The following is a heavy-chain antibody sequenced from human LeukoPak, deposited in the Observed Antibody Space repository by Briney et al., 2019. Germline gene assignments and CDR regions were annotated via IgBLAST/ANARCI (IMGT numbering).Heavy chain of an antibody. CDR3: ARDHSGAYYYGSGSYEAPGDY. CDR1: GGSISSYY. CDR2: IYYSGST. J-gene: IGHJ4*02. V-gene: IGHV4-59*12. D-gene: IGHD3-10*01. Sequence: SETLSLTCTVSGGSISSYYWSWIRQPPGKGLEWIGYIYYSGSTNYNPSLKSRVTISVDTSKNQFSLKLSSVTAADTAVYYCARDHSGAYYYGSGSYEAPGDYWGQGTLVTVSS.